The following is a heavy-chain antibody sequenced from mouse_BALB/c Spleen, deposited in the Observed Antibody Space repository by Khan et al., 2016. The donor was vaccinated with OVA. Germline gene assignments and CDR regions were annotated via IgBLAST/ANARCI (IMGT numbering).Heavy chain of an antibody. CDR3: ATSYFYGYYFDY. CDR1: GFTFSSYG. V-gene: IGHV5-17*02. J-gene: IGHJ2*01. D-gene: IGHD1-1*01. Sequence: DVMLVESGGGLVQPGGSRKLSCTASGFTFSSYGMHWVRQAPEKGLEWVAYISGDSSTIYYADTVKGRFTISRDKPKNTLFLQMTSLMSEDTARYYCATSYFYGYYFDYWGPGTTLTVSS. CDR2: ISGDSSTI.